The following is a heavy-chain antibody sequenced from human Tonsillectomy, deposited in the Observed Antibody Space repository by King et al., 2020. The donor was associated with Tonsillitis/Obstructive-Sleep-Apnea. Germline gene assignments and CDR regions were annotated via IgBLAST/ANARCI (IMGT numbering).Heavy chain of an antibody. CDR3: ARDTENWNYAEYDY. CDR2: INWNGGST. V-gene: IGHV3-20*04. D-gene: IGHD1-7*01. Sequence: VQLVESGGGVVRPGGSLRLSCAASGFTFDDYGMSWVRQAPGKGLEWVSGINWNGGSTGFADSVKGRLTISRENAKNSLYLQMNSLRAEDTALYYCARDTENWNYAEYDYWGQGTLVTVSS. CDR1: GFTFDDYG. J-gene: IGHJ4*02.